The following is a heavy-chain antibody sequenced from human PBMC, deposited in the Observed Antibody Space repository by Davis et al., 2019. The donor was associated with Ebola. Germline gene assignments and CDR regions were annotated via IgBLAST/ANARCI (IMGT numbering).Heavy chain of an antibody. V-gene: IGHV4-34*01. CDR1: GGSFSGFF. J-gene: IGHJ4*02. CDR2: INHSGNT. CDR3: AGHSVPTIFGDYESYFDY. Sequence: SETLSLTCAVYGGSFSGFFWSWIRQLPGKGMEWIGEINHSGNTHYNPSLKSRVATSVDASKNQFSLKLSAVTAADTAMYYCAGHSVPTIFGDYESYFDYWGQGTLVTVSS. D-gene: IGHD4-17*01.